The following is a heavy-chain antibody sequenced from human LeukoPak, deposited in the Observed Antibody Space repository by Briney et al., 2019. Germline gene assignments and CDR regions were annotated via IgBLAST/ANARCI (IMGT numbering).Heavy chain of an antibody. D-gene: IGHD5-18*01. Sequence: SETLSLTCTVSGGSISSYYWSWIRQPPGKGLEWIGYIYYSGSTNYNSSLKSRVTISVDTSKNQFSLKLSSVTAADTAVYYCARGPGYTAMVDYWGQGTLVTVSS. V-gene: IGHV4-59*01. CDR2: IYYSGST. J-gene: IGHJ4*02. CDR3: ARGPGYTAMVDY. CDR1: GGSISSYY.